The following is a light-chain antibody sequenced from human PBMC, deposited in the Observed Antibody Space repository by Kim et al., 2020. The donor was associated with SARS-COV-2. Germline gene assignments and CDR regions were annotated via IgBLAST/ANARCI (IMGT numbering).Light chain of an antibody. Sequence: SSELTQDPAISVALGQTVRITCQGESLRNSFVSWYQKKPGQAPKLVIYGRFVRPSGIPDRFSGSASGHTASLTITGAQAEDDADYYCNSRDSSAISWVFG. J-gene: IGLJ3*02. CDR2: GRF. CDR1: SLRNSF. CDR3: NSRDSSAISWV. V-gene: IGLV3-19*01.